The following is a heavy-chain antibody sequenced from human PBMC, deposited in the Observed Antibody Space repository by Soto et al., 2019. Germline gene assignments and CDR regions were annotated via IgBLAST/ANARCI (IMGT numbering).Heavy chain of an antibody. CDR3: ARGELDSSGYFNWFDP. CDR2: IIPIFGTA. Sequence: SVKVSCKASGGTFSSYAISWVRQAPGQGLEWMGGIIPIFGTANYAQKFQGRVTITADKSTSTAYMELSSLRSEDTAVYYCARGELDSSGYFNWFDPWGQGTLVTVSS. CDR1: GGTFSSYA. D-gene: IGHD3-22*01. V-gene: IGHV1-69*06. J-gene: IGHJ5*02.